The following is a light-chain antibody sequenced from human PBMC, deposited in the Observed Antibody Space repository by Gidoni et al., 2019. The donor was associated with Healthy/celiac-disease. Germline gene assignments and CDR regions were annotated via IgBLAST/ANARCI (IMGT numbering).Light chain of an antibody. CDR1: QSLLHSNGYNY. CDR2: LGS. CDR3: MQALQIWT. J-gene: IGKJ1*01. Sequence: IVMTQSPLSLPVTPGEPASISCRSSQSLLHSNGYNYLDWYLQKPGQSPQLLIYLGSNRASGVPDRFSGSGSGTDFTLKISRVEVEDVGVYYCMQALQIWTFGQGTKVEIK. V-gene: IGKV2-28*01.